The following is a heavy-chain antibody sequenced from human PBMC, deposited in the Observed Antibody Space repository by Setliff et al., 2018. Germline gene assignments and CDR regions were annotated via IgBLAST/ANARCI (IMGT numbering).Heavy chain of an antibody. CDR2: IRHDGNNK. Sequence: GGSLRLSCAASGFSFSNHGMHWVRQAPGKGLEWVAFIRHDGNNKYYKDSVRGRFTISRDNSKNTVYLQMNSLRPEDMAVYFCAKELIEVLMTGLEFWGQGTMVTVSS. V-gene: IGHV3-30*02. D-gene: IGHD3-22*01. CDR3: AKELIEVLMTGLEF. J-gene: IGHJ4*02. CDR1: GFSFSNHG.